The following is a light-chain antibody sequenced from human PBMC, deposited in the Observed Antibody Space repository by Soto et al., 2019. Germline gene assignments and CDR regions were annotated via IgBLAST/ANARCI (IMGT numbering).Light chain of an antibody. CDR3: SSYTSTATRV. V-gene: IGLV2-14*01. CDR2: EVS. CDR1: SSDVGAYNY. Sequence: QSALTQPASVSGSPGQSITISCTGTSSDVGAYNYVSWYQHNPGKAPKLMIYEVSKRPSGVSDRFSGSKSGNTASLTISGLQAEDEADYYCSSYTSTATRVFGGGTKLTVL. J-gene: IGLJ3*02.